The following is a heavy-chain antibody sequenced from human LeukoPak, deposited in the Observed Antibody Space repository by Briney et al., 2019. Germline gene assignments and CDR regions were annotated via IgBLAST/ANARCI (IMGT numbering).Heavy chain of an antibody. D-gene: IGHD2-21*02. Sequence: GASVKVSCKASGYTFSGSYIHWVRQAPGQGLEWLGRINPNGGDTNYAQNLHGRVTMTRDTSITTAYMELNSLTSDDTAVYYCARVWSWFCGGDCLVDYWGPGTLVTVSS. CDR1: GYTFSGSY. V-gene: IGHV1-2*06. CDR3: ARVWSWFCGGDCLVDY. J-gene: IGHJ4*02. CDR2: INPNGGDT.